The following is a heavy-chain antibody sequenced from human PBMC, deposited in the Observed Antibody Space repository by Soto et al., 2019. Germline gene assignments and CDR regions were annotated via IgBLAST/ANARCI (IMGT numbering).Heavy chain of an antibody. J-gene: IGHJ5*02. Sequence: ASVNVSCKASGYTFTSYAMHWVRQAPGQRLEWMGWINAGNGNTKYSQKFQGRVTITRDTSASTAYMELSSLRSEDTAVYYCARDHYYDSSGYYYPDNWFDPWGQGTLVTVSS. CDR3: ARDHYYDSSGYYYPDNWFDP. CDR1: GYTFTSYA. D-gene: IGHD3-22*01. CDR2: INAGNGNT. V-gene: IGHV1-3*01.